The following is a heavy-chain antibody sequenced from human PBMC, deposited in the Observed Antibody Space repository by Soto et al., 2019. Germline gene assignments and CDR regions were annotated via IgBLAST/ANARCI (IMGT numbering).Heavy chain of an antibody. Sequence: QLHLVQSGAVVKKPGASVTVSCSASGYPVTAYYMHWVRQAPGRGLEWMGGINPATGAAKYTPTFQGRVTLTRDTYTSTGFMEPGGLASEDTAVFYCARGGGVGVAGSAAFDMWGQGTLVTVSS. D-gene: IGHD3-3*01. CDR2: INPATGAA. CDR1: GYPVTAYY. CDR3: ARGGGVGVAGSAAFDM. J-gene: IGHJ3*02. V-gene: IGHV1-2*02.